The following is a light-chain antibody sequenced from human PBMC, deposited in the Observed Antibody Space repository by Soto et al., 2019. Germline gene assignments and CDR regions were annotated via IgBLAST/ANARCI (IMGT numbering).Light chain of an antibody. V-gene: IGKV1-39*01. CDR2: AAS. CDR1: QSISSY. CDR3: QQTYITPRYT. J-gene: IGKJ2*01. Sequence: DLQMTQSPSSLSASVGDRVTITCRASQSISSYLNWYQQKPGKAPKLLIYAASSLQSGAPSRFSGSGSGTDFTLTISSLHPEDSATYYCQQTYITPRYTFGQGTKLEIK.